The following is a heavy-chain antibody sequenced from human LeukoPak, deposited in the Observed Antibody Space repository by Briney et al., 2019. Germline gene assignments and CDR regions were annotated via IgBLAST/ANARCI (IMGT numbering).Heavy chain of an antibody. Sequence: SETLSLTCNVSGASISSHYWNWIRQPAGKGLEWIGRIYNTGSANYNPSLKSRVTISVDTSKNQFSLKLTSVTAADTAVYYCARGSSSGRSGHDAFDIWGQGTMVTVSS. CDR3: ARGSSSGRSGHDAFDI. V-gene: IGHV4-4*07. CDR2: IYNTGSA. D-gene: IGHD3-10*01. J-gene: IGHJ3*02. CDR1: GASISSHY.